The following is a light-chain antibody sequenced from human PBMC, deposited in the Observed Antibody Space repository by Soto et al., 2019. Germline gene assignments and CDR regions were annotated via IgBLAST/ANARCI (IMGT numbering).Light chain of an antibody. CDR3: QKYNSAPLIT. V-gene: IGKV3-20*01. CDR1: QSVSNNY. Sequence: DIVLTQSPGTLSLSPGERATLSCRASQSVSNNYLAWYQQKPGQAPRLLIYGASNRATGIPDRFSGSGSGTDFTLTISSLQPEDVATYYCQKYNSAPLITFGQGTRLEI. CDR2: GAS. J-gene: IGKJ5*01.